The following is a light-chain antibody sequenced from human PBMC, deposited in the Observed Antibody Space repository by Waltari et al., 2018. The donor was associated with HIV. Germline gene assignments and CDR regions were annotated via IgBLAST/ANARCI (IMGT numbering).Light chain of an antibody. Sequence: QSALTQPRSVSGSPGQSVTIPCTGTSSDVGAYKFVSWYKQHPGNAPKLLIYYVTTRPSGVPDRFSGSMSGNSASLFISGLQAGDGAHSFCCAYAGNSAWVFGGGTKLTVL. CDR3: CAYAGNSAWV. J-gene: IGLJ3*02. V-gene: IGLV2-11*01. CDR1: SSDVGAYKF. CDR2: YVT.